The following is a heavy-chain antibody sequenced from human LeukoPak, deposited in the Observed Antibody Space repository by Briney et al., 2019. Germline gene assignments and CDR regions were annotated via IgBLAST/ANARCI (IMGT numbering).Heavy chain of an antibody. CDR3: ARDTSSSWSDAFDI. Sequence: SETLSLTCAVYGGSFSGYYWSWIRRPPGKGLEWIGEINHSGSTNYNPSLKSRVTISVDTSKNQFSLKLSSVTAADTAVYYCARDTSSSWSDAFDIWGQGTMVTVSS. J-gene: IGHJ3*02. D-gene: IGHD6-13*01. CDR1: GGSFSGYY. CDR2: INHSGST. V-gene: IGHV4-34*01.